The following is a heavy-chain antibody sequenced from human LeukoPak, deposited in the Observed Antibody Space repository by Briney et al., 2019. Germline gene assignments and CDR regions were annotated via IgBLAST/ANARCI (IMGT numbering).Heavy chain of an antibody. J-gene: IGHJ4*02. V-gene: IGHV4-59*01. CDR3: AGEDCSSTSCYLDY. D-gene: IGHD2-2*01. Sequence: PSETLSLTCTVSGGSISSFYWSWIRQPPGKGLEWIGYIYYSGSTNYNPSLKSRVTISVDTSKNQFSLKLSSVTAADTAVYYCAGEDCSSTSCYLDYWGQGTLVTVSS. CDR1: GGSISSFY. CDR2: IYYSGST.